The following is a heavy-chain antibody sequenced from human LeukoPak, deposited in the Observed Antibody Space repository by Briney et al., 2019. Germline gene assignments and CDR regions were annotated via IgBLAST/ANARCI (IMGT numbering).Heavy chain of an antibody. CDR1: GFTFSTYA. V-gene: IGHV3-30-3*01. Sequence: PGGSLRLSCAASGFTFSTYAMHWVRQAPGKGLEWAAVISYDGSNKYYADSVKGRFTISRDNSKNTLYLEMNSLRAEDTAVYYCAREVRGLINIFDYWGQGTLVTVSS. CDR3: AREVRGLINIFDY. CDR2: ISYDGSNK. J-gene: IGHJ4*02. D-gene: IGHD3-10*01.